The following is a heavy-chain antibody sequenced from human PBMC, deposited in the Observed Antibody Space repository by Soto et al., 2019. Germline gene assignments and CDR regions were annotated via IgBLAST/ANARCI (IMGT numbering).Heavy chain of an antibody. J-gene: IGHJ3*02. D-gene: IGHD1-1*01. CDR2: INPRSGST. V-gene: IGHV1-46*01. Sequence: QVHLVQSGAEVKKPGASVKVSCEASGYTFTSYCVHWVRQAPGQGLEWLGIINPRSGSTTYAQNFQGRATLTWDTSTSTVYMELSSLTSEDMAVYYCARAQPNSFNWKDAFDIWGQGTMVTVSS. CDR3: ARAQPNSFNWKDAFDI. CDR1: GYTFTSYC.